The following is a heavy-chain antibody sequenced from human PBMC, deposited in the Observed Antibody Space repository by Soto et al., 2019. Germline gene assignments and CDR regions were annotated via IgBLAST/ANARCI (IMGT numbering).Heavy chain of an antibody. Sequence: GGSLRLSCAASGFTVSSNYMSWVRQAPGKGLEWVSVIYSGGSTYYADSVKGRFTISRDNSKNTLYLQMNSLRAEDTAVYYCATEGGYCSGGSCYLDYWGQGTLVTVSS. J-gene: IGHJ4*02. CDR1: GFTVSSNY. CDR3: ATEGGYCSGGSCYLDY. V-gene: IGHV3-66*01. D-gene: IGHD2-15*01. CDR2: IYSGGST.